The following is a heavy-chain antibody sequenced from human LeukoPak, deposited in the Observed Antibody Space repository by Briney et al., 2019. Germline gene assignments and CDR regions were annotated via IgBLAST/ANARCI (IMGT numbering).Heavy chain of an antibody. CDR3: ARPSYCVADNCGYWLDP. D-gene: IGHD2-21*01. CDR2: INPQGDST. J-gene: IGHJ5*02. CDR1: GYTFTKYL. Sequence: ASLKVSCKTSGYTFTKYLIHWVRQAPGQGLEWMGTINPQGDSTNYAQRFQARITLTEDTSTSTVYMELSSLTSEDTAVYYCARPSYCVADNCGYWLDPWGPGTLVTVSS. V-gene: IGHV1-46*01.